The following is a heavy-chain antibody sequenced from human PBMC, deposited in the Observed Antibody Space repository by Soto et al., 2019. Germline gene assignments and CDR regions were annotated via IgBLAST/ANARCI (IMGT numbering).Heavy chain of an antibody. CDR3: ARSLTFWSGYFEGGFDY. Sequence: QVQLVQSGAEVKKPGSSVKVSCKASGGTFSSYAISWVRQAPGQGLEWMGGIIPIFGTANYAQKFQGRVTITADESTSTAYMELSSLRPEDTALYYCARSLTFWSGYFEGGFDYWGQGTLVTVSS. V-gene: IGHV1-69*01. CDR1: GGTFSSYA. J-gene: IGHJ4*02. CDR2: IIPIFGTA. D-gene: IGHD3-3*01.